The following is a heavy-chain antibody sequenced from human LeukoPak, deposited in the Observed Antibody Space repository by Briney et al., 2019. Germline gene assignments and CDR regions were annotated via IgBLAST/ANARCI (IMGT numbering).Heavy chain of an antibody. J-gene: IGHJ3*02. Sequence: VKVSCKASGGTFSSYAISWVRQAPGQGLEWMGRIIPILGIANYAQKFQGRVTITADKSTSTAYMELSSLRSEDTAVYYCATAVIDVVTAIPDAFDIWGQGTMVTVSS. CDR2: IIPILGIA. CDR3: ATAVIDVVTAIPDAFDI. V-gene: IGHV1-69*04. D-gene: IGHD2-21*02. CDR1: GGTFSSYA.